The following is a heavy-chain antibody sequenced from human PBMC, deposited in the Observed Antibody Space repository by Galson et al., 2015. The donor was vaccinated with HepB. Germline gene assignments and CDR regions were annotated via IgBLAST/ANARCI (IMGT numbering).Heavy chain of an antibody. Sequence: SLRLSCAASGFTFSSYAMHWVRQAPGKGLEWVAVISYDGSNKYYADSVKGRFTISRDNSKNTLYLQMNSLRAEDTAVYYCARESFPFDYWGQGTLVTVSS. V-gene: IGHV3-30-3*01. CDR2: ISYDGSNK. CDR1: GFTFSSYA. D-gene: IGHD3-3*02. J-gene: IGHJ4*02. CDR3: ARESFPFDY.